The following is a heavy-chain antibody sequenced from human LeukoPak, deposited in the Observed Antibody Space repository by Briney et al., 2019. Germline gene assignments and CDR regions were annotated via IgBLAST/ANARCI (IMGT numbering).Heavy chain of an antibody. CDR3: ARMIGDY. CDR2: IYYSGST. D-gene: IGHD3-16*01. J-gene: IGHJ4*02. CDR1: GGSISSYY. Sequence: PSETLSLTCTVSGGSISSYYWSWIRQPPGKGLEWIGYIYYSGSTNYNPSLKSRVTISVDTSKNQFSLKLSSVTAADTAVYCCARMIGDYWGQGTLVTVSS. V-gene: IGHV4-59*01.